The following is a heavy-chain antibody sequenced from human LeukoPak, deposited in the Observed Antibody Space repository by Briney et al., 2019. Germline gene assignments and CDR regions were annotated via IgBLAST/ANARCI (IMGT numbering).Heavy chain of an antibody. V-gene: IGHV1-18*01. CDR1: GYTFTSYG. D-gene: IGHD4-17*01. CDR2: ISAYNGNT. J-gene: IGHJ4*02. Sequence: GASVKVSCKASGYTFTSYGISWVRQAPGQGLEWMGWISAYNGNTNYAQKLQGRVTMTTDTSTSTAYMELRSLRSDDTAVYYCASVSVGSSSDYGMFDYWGQGTMVTVSS. CDR3: ASVSVGSSSDYGMFDY.